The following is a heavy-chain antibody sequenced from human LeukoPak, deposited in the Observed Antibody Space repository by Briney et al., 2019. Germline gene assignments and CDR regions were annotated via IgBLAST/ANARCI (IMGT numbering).Heavy chain of an antibody. CDR2: INPDGST. D-gene: IGHD1-26*01. V-gene: IGHV3-74*01. CDR1: GFIFRDHS. J-gene: IGHJ4*02. Sequence: PGGSLGLSCAASGFIFRDHSMHWARQIPGKGLVWVSRINPDGSTNYADSVKGRFTISRDNAKNTLYLQMRSLRVDDSSLYFCVRALGGSDDYWGQGTLVTVSS. CDR3: VRALGGSDDY.